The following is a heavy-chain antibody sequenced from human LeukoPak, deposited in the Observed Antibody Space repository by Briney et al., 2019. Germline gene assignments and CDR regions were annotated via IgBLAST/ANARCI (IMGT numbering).Heavy chain of an antibody. CDR2: IFTSGST. CDR1: GASISNYY. D-gene: IGHD6-19*01. J-gene: IGHJ4*02. V-gene: IGHV4-4*07. CDR3: ATIAVAGHFDY. Sequence: SETLSLTCTVSGASISNYYWSWIRLPAGKGLEWIGRIFTSGSTNYNPSLKSRVTISLDTSKNQFSLKLSSVTAADTAVYYCATIAVAGHFDYWGQGTLVTVSS.